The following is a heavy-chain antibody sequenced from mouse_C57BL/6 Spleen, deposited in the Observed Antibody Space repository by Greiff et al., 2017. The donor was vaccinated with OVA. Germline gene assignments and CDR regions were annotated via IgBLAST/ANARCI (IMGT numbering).Heavy chain of an antibody. CDR3: ARSGYYGSSYY. D-gene: IGHD1-1*01. Sequence: QVQLQQPGAELVKPGASVKLSCKASGYTFTSYWMQWVKQRPGQGLEWIGEIDPSDSYTNYNQKFKGKATLTVDTSSSTAYMQLSSLTSEDSAVYYCARSGYYGSSYYWGQGTTLTVSS. CDR1: GYTFTSYW. V-gene: IGHV1-50*01. J-gene: IGHJ2*01. CDR2: IDPSDSYT.